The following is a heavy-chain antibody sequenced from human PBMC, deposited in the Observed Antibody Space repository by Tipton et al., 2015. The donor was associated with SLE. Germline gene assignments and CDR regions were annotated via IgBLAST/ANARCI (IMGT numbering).Heavy chain of an antibody. CDR1: GGSISNSNW. CDR3: ARVGHGFDDSGYNSHYYYYMDV. V-gene: IGHV4-4*02. CDR2: IYHSGST. D-gene: IGHD3-22*01. J-gene: IGHJ6*03. Sequence: GLVKPSGTLSLTCAVSGGSISNSNWWSWVRQPPGKGLEWIEEIYHSGSTNDNPSLKSRVTISLDTSKNQFSLRLSSATAADTAVYYCARVGHGFDDSGYNSHYYYYMDVWGKGTTVTVSS.